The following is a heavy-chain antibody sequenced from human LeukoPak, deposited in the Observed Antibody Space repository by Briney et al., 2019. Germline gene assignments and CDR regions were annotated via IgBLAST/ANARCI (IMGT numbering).Heavy chain of an antibody. CDR2: ISGSGGST. CDR3: AKENSPGYSSGWLDC. Sequence: PGGSLRLSCAASGFTFSSYAMSWVRQAPGKGLEWVSAISGSGGSTYYADSVKGRFTVSRDNSKNTPYLQMNSLRAEDTAVYYCAKENSPGYSSGWLDCWGQGTLVTVSS. D-gene: IGHD6-19*01. J-gene: IGHJ5*01. CDR1: GFTFSSYA. V-gene: IGHV3-23*01.